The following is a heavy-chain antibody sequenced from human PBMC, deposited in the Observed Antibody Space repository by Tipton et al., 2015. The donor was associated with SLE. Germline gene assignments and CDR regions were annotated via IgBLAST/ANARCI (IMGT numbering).Heavy chain of an antibody. CDR2: IYYGGST. CDR1: GASISSSSYY. CDR3: ATGWELLY. D-gene: IGHD1-26*01. V-gene: IGHV4-39*02. J-gene: IGHJ4*02. Sequence: TLSLTCTVSGASISSSSYYWGWIRQPPGKGLEWIGSIYYGGSTYYNPSLKSRVTISVDTSKNHFSLKLTSVTAADTAVYYCATGWELLYWGQGTLVTVSS.